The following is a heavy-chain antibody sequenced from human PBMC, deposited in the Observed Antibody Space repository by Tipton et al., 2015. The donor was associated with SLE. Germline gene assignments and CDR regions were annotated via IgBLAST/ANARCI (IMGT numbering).Heavy chain of an antibody. Sequence: SLRLSCAASGFTFSSYAMSWVRQAPGKGLEWVAFIRYDGSNKYYADPVKGRFTISRDNSKNTLYLQMNSLRAEDTAVYYCAKLRYSSGGDAFDIWGQGTMVTVSS. CDR1: GFTFSSYA. J-gene: IGHJ3*02. D-gene: IGHD6-19*01. CDR3: AKLRYSSGGDAFDI. CDR2: IRYDGSNK. V-gene: IGHV3-30*02.